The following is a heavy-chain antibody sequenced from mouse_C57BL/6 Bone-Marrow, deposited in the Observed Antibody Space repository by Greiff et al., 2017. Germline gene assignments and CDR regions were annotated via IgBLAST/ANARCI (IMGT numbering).Heavy chain of an antibody. CDR3: ARPYGSPHYYAMDY. V-gene: IGHV1-19*01. Sequence: VQLQQSGPVLVKPGASVKMSCKASGYTFTDYYMNWVKQSHGKSLEWIGVINPYNGGTSYNQKFKGKATLTVDKSSSTAYMELNSLTSEDSAVYYCARPYGSPHYYAMDYWGQGTSVTVSS. J-gene: IGHJ4*01. CDR1: GYTFTDYY. D-gene: IGHD1-1*01. CDR2: INPYNGGT.